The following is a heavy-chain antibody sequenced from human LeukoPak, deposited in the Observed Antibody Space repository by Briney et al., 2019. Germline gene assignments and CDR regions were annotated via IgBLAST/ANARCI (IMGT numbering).Heavy chain of an antibody. V-gene: IGHV3-48*04. CDR1: GFTFSSCS. CDR2: ISGSSSSI. J-gene: IGHJ4*02. CDR3: ARDYDRSGYYIDLDY. Sequence: PGGSLRLSCAASGFTFSSCSVNWVRQAPGKGLEWVSYISGSSSSIKCADSVKGRFTISRDNAKNSLYLQMNSLRAEDTAVYYCARDYDRSGYYIDLDYWGQGTLVTVSS. D-gene: IGHD3-22*01.